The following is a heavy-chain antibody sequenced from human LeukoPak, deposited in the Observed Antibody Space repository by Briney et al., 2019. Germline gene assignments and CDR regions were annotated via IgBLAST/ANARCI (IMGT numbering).Heavy chain of an antibody. CDR3: ARDMFPGSSGVVIKNMDI. J-gene: IGHJ6*03. CDR1: SYSFTSYG. Sequence: ASVKVSCKASSYSFTSYGFSWVRQAPGQGLEWMGWISAYNGNTKYAQKLQGRVTMTTDTSTSTAYMELRSLRSDDTAVYYCARDMFPGSSGVVIKNMDIWGKGTTVTVSS. D-gene: IGHD3-3*01. CDR2: ISAYNGNT. V-gene: IGHV1-18*01.